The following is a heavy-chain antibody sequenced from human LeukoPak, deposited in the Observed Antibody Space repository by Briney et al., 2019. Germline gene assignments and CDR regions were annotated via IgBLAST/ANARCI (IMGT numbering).Heavy chain of an antibody. J-gene: IGHJ4*02. CDR2: INSDGSST. CDR3: ARDQGGSYLTTVFDY. CDR1: GFTFSSYW. V-gene: IGHV3-74*01. Sequence: LLGSLRLSCAASGFTFSSYWMHWVRQAPGKGLVWVSRINSDGSSTSYADSVKGRFTISRDNAKNTLYLQMNSLRAEDTAVYYCARDQGGSYLTTVFDYWGQGTLVTVSS. D-gene: IGHD1-26*01.